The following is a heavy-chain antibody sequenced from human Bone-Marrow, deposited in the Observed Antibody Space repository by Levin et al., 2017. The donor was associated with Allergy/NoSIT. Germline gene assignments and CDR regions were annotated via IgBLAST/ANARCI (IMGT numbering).Heavy chain of an antibody. CDR3: ARYKTSSTGYGMDV. J-gene: IGHJ6*02. Sequence: SCAASGFIFSGYAMSWVRQAPGKGLEWVSGISGDYDTTYYADSVKGRFTISRDNSKNTLSLLMNSLRAEDTAVYYCARYKTSSTGYGMDVWGQGTTVTVSS. D-gene: IGHD2-2*01. V-gene: IGHV3-23*01. CDR2: ISGDYDTT. CDR1: GFIFSGYA.